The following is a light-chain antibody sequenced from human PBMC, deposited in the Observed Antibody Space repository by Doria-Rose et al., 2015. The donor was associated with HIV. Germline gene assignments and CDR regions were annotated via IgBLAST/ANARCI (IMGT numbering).Light chain of an antibody. J-gene: IGLJ1*01. Sequence: QTVVTQEPSVSEAPGQRVTISCTGSSSNIGAGYDVHWYQQLPGRAPKLLIYGNINRPSGFPDRISGSKSGTSASLAITGLQAEDEADYYCQSYDSSLSGYVFGTGTKVTVL. CDR2: GNI. CDR3: QSYDSSLSGYV. CDR1: SSNIGAGYD. V-gene: IGLV1-40*01.